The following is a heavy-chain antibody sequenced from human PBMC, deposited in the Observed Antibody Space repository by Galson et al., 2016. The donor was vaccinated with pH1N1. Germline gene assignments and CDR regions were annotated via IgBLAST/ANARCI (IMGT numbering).Heavy chain of an antibody. D-gene: IGHD5-12*01. V-gene: IGHV4-61*01. CDR3: VHSGYSGYFYSMDV. J-gene: IGHJ6*03. CDR2: IYHSGTT. CDR1: GGSVNSTNYY. Sequence: LSLTCTVSGGSVNSTNYYWSWIRLPPGEGLEWIGYIYHSGTTNYNSSLKSRVTISIDTSQNQFSLKLRSVTAADTAIYYCVHSGYSGYFYSMDVWGKGTTVTVSS.